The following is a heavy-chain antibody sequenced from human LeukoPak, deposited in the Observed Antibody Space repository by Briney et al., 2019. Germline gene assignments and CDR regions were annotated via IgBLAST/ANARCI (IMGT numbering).Heavy chain of an antibody. CDR2: INSDGSST. Sequence: GGSLRLSCAASGFTFKNYWIHWVRQAPGKGLVWVSRINSDGSSTSYADSVKGRFTISRDNAKNTLYLQMNSLRAEDTAVYYCARDLVGSGWYFGDAFDIWGQGTMVTVSS. CDR3: ARDLVGSGWYFGDAFDI. V-gene: IGHV3-74*01. D-gene: IGHD6-19*01. J-gene: IGHJ3*02. CDR1: GFTFKNYW.